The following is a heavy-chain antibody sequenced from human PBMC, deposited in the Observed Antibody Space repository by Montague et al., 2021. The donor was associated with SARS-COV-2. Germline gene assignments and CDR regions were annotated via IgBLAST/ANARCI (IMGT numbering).Heavy chain of an antibody. CDR3: ARGGYYDTSGYYLGY. Sequence: LRLSCAASGFTFSYYAMHWVRQTPGKGLEWVAVISNDGTKKYHADTVKGRFTISRDNSKNTLYLQMNSLRAEDTAVYYCARGGYYDTSGYYLGYWGQGTLVTVSS. D-gene: IGHD3-22*01. CDR2: ISNDGTKK. CDR1: GFTFSYYA. V-gene: IGHV3-30-3*01. J-gene: IGHJ4*02.